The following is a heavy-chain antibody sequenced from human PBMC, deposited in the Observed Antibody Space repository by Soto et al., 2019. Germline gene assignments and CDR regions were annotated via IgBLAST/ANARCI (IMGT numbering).Heavy chain of an antibody. D-gene: IGHD2-15*01. CDR2: IYYSGST. J-gene: IGHJ6*02. V-gene: IGHV4-59*01. Sequence: NPSETLSLTCTVSGGSISSYYWSWIRQPPGKGLEWIGYIYYSGSTNYNPSLKSRVTISVDTSKNQFSLKLSSVTGADTAVYYCAREGSYKNYYYYGMDVWGQGTTVTASS. CDR1: GGSISSYY. CDR3: AREGSYKNYYYYGMDV.